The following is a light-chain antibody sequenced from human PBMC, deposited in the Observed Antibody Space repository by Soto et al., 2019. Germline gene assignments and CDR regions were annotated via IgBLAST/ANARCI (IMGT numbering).Light chain of an antibody. J-gene: IGKJ2*01. CDR3: QQYGSSPPYT. CDR2: GAS. Sequence: EIVLTQSPGTLYLSPGERATLSCRASQSVSSIYLAWYQQKPGQAPRLLIYGASSRATGIPDRFSGSGSGTDFTLTISRREPEDFAVYYCQQYGSSPPYTFGQGTKLEIK. CDR1: QSVSSIY. V-gene: IGKV3-20*01.